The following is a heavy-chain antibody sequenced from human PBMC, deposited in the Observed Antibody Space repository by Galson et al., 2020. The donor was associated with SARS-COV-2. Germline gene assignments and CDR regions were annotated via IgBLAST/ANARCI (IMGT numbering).Heavy chain of an antibody. CDR1: GGSFSDYS. CDR3: ARGGSRPIMAFDYYYFYMDV. J-gene: IGHJ6*03. Sequence: SETLYLTCAVYGGSFSDYSWTWVRQPPGKGLEWIGEISHSGSTNYSPSLKSRVFMSVDTSKNQFSLKLRSVTAADTAVYYCARGGSRPIMAFDYYYFYMDVWGKGTTVTVSS. V-gene: IGHV4-34*01. CDR2: ISHSGST. D-gene: IGHD3-10*01.